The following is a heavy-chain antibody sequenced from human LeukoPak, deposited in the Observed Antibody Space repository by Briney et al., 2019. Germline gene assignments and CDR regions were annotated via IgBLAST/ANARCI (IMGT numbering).Heavy chain of an antibody. CDR2: IYHSGTT. J-gene: IGHJ3*02. Sequence: SETLSLTCAVSGGSISSGGYSWSWVRRPPGEGLEWVGYIYHSGTTYYNPSLQSRVTISLDRSKNQFSLKLSSMTAADTAVYYCASGNTGYDRDAFDIWGQWTMVTVSS. D-gene: IGHD5-12*01. V-gene: IGHV4-30-2*01. CDR1: GGSISSGGYS. CDR3: ASGNTGYDRDAFDI.